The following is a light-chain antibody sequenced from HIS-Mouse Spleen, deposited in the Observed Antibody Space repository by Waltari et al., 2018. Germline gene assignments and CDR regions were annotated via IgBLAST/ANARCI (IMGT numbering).Light chain of an antibody. CDR1: QDISNY. CDR2: DAS. Sequence: DIQMTQSPSSLSASVGDSVTITCQASQDISNYLNWYQQKPGKAPKLLIYDASNLETGVPSRFSGSGSGTVFTFTISSLQPEDIATYYCQQYDNLPYTFGQGTKLEIK. CDR3: QQYDNLPYT. V-gene: IGKV1-33*01. J-gene: IGKJ2*01.